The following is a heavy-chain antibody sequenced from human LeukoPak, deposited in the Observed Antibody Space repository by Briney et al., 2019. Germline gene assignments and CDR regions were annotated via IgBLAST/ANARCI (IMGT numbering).Heavy chain of an antibody. V-gene: IGHV3-66*01. CDR2: TFIDGNT. J-gene: IGHJ4*02. CDR3: ARDFVPGPPGDY. D-gene: IGHD2-2*01. Sequence: GGSLRLSCAASGFTIRGIYMTWVRQAPGKGLEWVAVTFIDGNTHYADSVKGWFTVSRDNSQNTIYLQMNSLRVEDTAVYYCARDFVPGPPGDYWGQGTLVTVSS. CDR1: GFTIRGIY.